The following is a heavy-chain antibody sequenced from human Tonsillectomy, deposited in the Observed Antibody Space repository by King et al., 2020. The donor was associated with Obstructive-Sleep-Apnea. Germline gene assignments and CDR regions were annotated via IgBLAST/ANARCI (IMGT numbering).Heavy chain of an antibody. CDR3: ANRGGSGWYGYRFDN. V-gene: IGHV4-39*07. CDR1: GGSISSRNYY. CDR2: NFYTGNT. D-gene: IGHD6-19*01. Sequence: QLQESGPGLMKPSETLSLTCTVSGGSISSRNYYWGLVRQPPGKGLEWHGDNFYTGNTYYHSALRSRVTISLDTSKKQFSLSVSSVTAADTAVYYCANRGGSGWYGYRFDNWGQGTLVTVSS. J-gene: IGHJ4*02.